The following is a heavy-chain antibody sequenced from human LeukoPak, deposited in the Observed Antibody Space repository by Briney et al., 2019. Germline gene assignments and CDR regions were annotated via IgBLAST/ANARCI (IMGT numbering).Heavy chain of an antibody. CDR3: AKDATAVPGTVYMDV. D-gene: IGHD6-19*01. CDR1: GFIFSDYW. J-gene: IGHJ6*03. CDR2: IRQDGSDK. V-gene: IGHV3-7*01. Sequence: GGSLRLSCAASGFIFSDYWMTWVRQAPGKGLEWVANIRQDGSDKYYVDSVKGRFTISRDNAKNSVYLQMTSLRDEDTALYYCAKDATAVPGTVYMDVWGKGTTVTVSS.